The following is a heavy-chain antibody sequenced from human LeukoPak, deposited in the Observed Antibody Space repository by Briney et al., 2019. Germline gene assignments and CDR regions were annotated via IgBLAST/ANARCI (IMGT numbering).Heavy chain of an antibody. CDR2: IMPKTNGGTT. J-gene: IGHJ1*01. D-gene: IGHD3-22*01. V-gene: IGHV3-15*07. CDR1: GFTFSSYS. CDR3: TTDFYDSSGLRY. Sequence: PGGSLRLSCAASGFTFSSYSMNWVRQAPGKGLEWVGRIMPKTNGGTTDYAAPVKGRFTVSRDDSSYTVYLQMNSLKIEDTAVYYCTTDFYDSSGLRYWGQGTLVAVSS.